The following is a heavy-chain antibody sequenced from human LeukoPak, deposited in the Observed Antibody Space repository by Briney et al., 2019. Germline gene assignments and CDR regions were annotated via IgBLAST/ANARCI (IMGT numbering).Heavy chain of an antibody. Sequence: GGSLRLSCAASGFTFSSYAMSWVRQAPGKGLEWVSAISGSGGSTYYADSVKSRFTISRDNSKNTLYLQMNSLRAEDTAVYYCAKVEDSSGWYAHYYYYGMDVWGQGTTVTVSS. V-gene: IGHV3-23*01. CDR2: ISGSGGST. CDR1: GFTFSSYA. J-gene: IGHJ6*02. CDR3: AKVEDSSGWYAHYYYYGMDV. D-gene: IGHD6-19*01.